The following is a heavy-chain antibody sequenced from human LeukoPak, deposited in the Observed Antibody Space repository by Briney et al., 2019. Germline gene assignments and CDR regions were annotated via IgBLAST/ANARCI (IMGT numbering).Heavy chain of an antibody. J-gene: IGHJ4*02. CDR1: GFTFTNYW. CDR2: INHSGST. D-gene: IGHD2/OR15-2a*01. Sequence: GSLRLSCVASGFTFTNYWMSWVRQAPGKGLEWIGEINHSGSTNYNPSLKSRVTISVDTSKNQFSLKLSSVTAADTAVYYCARGCIHNSKCFDYWGQGTLVTVSS. CDR3: ARGCIHNSKCFDY. V-gene: IGHV4-34*01.